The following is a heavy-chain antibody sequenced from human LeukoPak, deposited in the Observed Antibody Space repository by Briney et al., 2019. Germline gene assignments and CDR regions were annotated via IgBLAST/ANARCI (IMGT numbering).Heavy chain of an antibody. V-gene: IGHV3-23*01. J-gene: IGHJ4*02. Sequence: GGSLRLPCAASGFTFSSYAMSWVRRAPGKGLEWVSAISGSSGSTYYADSVKGRFTISRDNSKNTLYLQMNSLRPEDTAVYYCAKEKAGLYFDYWGQGTLVTVSS. CDR1: GFTFSSYA. CDR3: AKEKAGLYFDY. D-gene: IGHD2-15*01. CDR2: ISGSSGST.